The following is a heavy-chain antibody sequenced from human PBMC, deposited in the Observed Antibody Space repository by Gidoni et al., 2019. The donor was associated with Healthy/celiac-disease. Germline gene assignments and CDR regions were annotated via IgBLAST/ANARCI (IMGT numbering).Heavy chain of an antibody. CDR3: ARVTYYGSGSYGMDV. CDR1: GFSLSTSGMC. J-gene: IGHJ6*02. V-gene: IGHV2-70*15. Sequence: QVTLRESGPALVKPTQTLTLTCTFSGFSLSTSGMCVSWIRQPPGKALEWLARIDWDDDKYYSTSLKTRLTISKDTSKNQVVLTMTNMDPVDTATYYCARVTYYGSGSYGMDVWGQGTTVTVSS. CDR2: IDWDDDK. D-gene: IGHD3-10*01.